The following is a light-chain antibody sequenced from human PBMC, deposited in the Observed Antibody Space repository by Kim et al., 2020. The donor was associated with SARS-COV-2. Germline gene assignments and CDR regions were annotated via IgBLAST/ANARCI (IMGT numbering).Light chain of an antibody. Sequence: GQSITISATGSSSDVGRYNYVSWYQQHPGKAPNLMIYDVSQRPSGISNRFSGSKSGNTASLTISGLQAEDEADYYCSSYTSSSAWVFGGGTQLTVL. CDR1: SSDVGRYNY. CDR2: DVS. V-gene: IGLV2-14*04. J-gene: IGLJ3*02. CDR3: SSYTSSSAWV.